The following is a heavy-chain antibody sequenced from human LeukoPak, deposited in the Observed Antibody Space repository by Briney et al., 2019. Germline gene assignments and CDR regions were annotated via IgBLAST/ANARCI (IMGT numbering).Heavy chain of an antibody. Sequence: ASVKVSCKASGYTFTSYYMHWVRQAPGRGLEWMGIINPSGGSTSYAQKFQSRVTMTRDTSTSTVYMELSSLRSEDTAVYYCARDSRDGEYYYGMDVWGQGTTVTVSS. CDR3: ARDSRDGEYYYGMDV. CDR2: INPSGGST. V-gene: IGHV1-46*01. J-gene: IGHJ6*02. CDR1: GYTFTSYY.